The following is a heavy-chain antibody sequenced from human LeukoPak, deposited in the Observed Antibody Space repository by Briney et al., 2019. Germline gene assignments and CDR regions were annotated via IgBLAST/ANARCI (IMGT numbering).Heavy chain of an antibody. CDR2: LRSDGSTQ. J-gene: IGHJ3*02. Sequence: GGSLRLSCSASGLTVSSNGMHWVRHAPGKGLEWVAFLRSDGSTQYYGDSVKGRFTISRDNAKNSLYLQMNSLRAEDTAVYYCARGGWDDAFDIWGQGTMVTVSS. CDR1: GLTVSSNG. CDR3: ARGGWDDAFDI. V-gene: IGHV3-30*02. D-gene: IGHD6-19*01.